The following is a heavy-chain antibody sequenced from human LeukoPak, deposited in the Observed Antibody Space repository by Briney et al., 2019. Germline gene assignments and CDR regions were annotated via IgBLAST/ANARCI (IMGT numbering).Heavy chain of an antibody. V-gene: IGHV3-23*01. D-gene: IGHD2-2*01. CDR2: TSVSGGSK. J-gene: IGHJ4*02. CDR1: GFTFSSYA. Sequence: PGGSLRLSCAASGFTFSSYAMSWVRQAPGKGLEWVSATSVSGGSKYYADSVKGPFTISRDNSKNPLYLQMNSLRGEDTAVYYCGKVLVPAAILGFDFWGQGTLVTVSS. CDR3: GKVLVPAAILGFDF.